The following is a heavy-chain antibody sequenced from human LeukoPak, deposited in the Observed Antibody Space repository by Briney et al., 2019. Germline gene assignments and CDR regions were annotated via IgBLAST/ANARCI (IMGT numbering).Heavy chain of an antibody. CDR1: GYTFTSSD. CDR2: MNPNSGNT. J-gene: IGHJ6*02. CDR3: ARGQKDNGVSSSWYYFGMDV. V-gene: IGHV1-8*01. Sequence: ASVKVSCKASGYTFTSSDINWVRQATGQGLEWMGWMNPNSGNTDSAQKFQGRVTMTRNTSISTAYMELSSLRSEDTAVYYCARGQKDNGVSSSWYYFGMDVWGQGTTVTVSS. D-gene: IGHD6-13*01.